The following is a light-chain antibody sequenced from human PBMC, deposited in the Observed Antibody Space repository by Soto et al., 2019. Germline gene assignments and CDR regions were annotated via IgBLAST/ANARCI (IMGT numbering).Light chain of an antibody. CDR1: SSDVGGYNY. V-gene: IGLV2-14*01. J-gene: IGLJ2*01. CDR2: EVS. Sequence: QSVLTQPASVSGSPGQSITISCTGTSSDVGGYNYVSWYQQQPGKAPKLMIYEVSNRPSGISNRFSGSKSGNTASLTISGLQAEDEADYYCSSYTTSNTLLFGGGTKLTVL. CDR3: SSYTTSNTLL.